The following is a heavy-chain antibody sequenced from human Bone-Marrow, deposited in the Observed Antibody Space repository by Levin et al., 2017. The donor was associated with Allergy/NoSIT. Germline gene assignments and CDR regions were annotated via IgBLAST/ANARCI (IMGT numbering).Heavy chain of an antibody. CDR2: IYYSGST. Sequence: PSETLSLTCTVSGDSISRYYWSWIRQPPGKGLEWIGYIYYSGSTNYNPSLKSRVTISVDTSKNPFSLDLNFVTAADTAVYYCARDAQTSPTRNYGMDVWGQGTTVTVSS. CDR3: ARDAQTSPTRNYGMDV. CDR1: GDSISRYY. V-gene: IGHV4-59*01. J-gene: IGHJ6*02.